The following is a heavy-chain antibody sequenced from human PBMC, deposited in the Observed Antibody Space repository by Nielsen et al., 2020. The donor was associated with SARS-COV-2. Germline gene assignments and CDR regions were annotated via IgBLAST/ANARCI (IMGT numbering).Heavy chain of an antibody. J-gene: IGHJ6*03. V-gene: IGHV3-7*03. CDR3: ARENYDFWSGYYPRYYYYYMDV. Sequence: LKISCAASGFTFSSYWMSWVRQAPGKGLEWVANIKQDGSEKYYVDSVKGRFTISRDNAKNSLYLQMNSLRAEDTAVYYCARENYDFWSGYYPRYYYYYMDVWGKETTVTVSS. D-gene: IGHD3-3*01. CDR1: GFTFSSYW. CDR2: IKQDGSEK.